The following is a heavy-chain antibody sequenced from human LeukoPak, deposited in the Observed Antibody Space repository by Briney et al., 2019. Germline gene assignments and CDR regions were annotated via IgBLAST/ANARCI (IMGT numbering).Heavy chain of an antibody. CDR1: GGSISSSSYY. Sequence: PSETLSLTCTVSGGSISSSSYYWGWIRQPPGKGLEWIGTIYYTRNTYYNSSLKSRVTISLDTSNTQFSLKLRSVTAADTAIYYCARRDNSDSSGYFDHWGQGTLVTVSS. D-gene: IGHD3-22*01. CDR2: IYYTRNT. V-gene: IGHV4-39*01. CDR3: ARRDNSDSSGYFDH. J-gene: IGHJ4*02.